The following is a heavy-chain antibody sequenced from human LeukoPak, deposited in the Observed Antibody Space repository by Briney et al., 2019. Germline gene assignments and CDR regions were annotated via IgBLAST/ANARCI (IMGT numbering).Heavy chain of an antibody. CDR1: GGSISSSSYY. CDR2: IYYSGST. V-gene: IGHV4-39*07. Sequence: KPSETLSLTCAVSGGSISSSSYYWGWIRQPPGKGLEWIGSIYYSGSTYYNPSLKSRVTISVDTSKNQFSLKLSSVTAADTAVYYCARWRGGYNLGYFDYWGQGTLVTVSS. J-gene: IGHJ4*02. CDR3: ARWRGGYNLGYFDY. D-gene: IGHD5-24*01.